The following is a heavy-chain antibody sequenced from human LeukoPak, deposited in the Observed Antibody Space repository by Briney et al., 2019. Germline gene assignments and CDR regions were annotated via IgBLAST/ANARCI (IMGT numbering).Heavy chain of an antibody. CDR3: ATVYDFWSGYGTKNWFDP. Sequence: ASVKVSRKVSGYTLTELSMHWVRQAPGKGLEWMGGFDPEDGETIYAQKFQGRVTMTEDTSTDTAYMELSSLRSEDTAVYYCATVYDFWSGYGTKNWFDPWGQGTLVTVSS. CDR2: FDPEDGET. V-gene: IGHV1-24*01. J-gene: IGHJ5*02. D-gene: IGHD3-3*01. CDR1: GYTLTELS.